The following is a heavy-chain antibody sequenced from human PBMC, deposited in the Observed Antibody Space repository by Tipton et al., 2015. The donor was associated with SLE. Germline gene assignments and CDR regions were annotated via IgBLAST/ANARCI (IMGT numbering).Heavy chain of an antibody. CDR1: GFTFSSYE. CDR3: LRSPNYYYGMDV. CDR2: IWYDGSNK. J-gene: IGHJ6*02. Sequence: SLRLSCAASGFTFSSYEMNWVRQAPGKGLEWVAVIWYDGSNKYYADSVKGRFTISRDNSKNTLYLQMNSLRAEDTAVYYCLRSPNYYYGMDVWGQGTTVTVSS. V-gene: IGHV3-33*08.